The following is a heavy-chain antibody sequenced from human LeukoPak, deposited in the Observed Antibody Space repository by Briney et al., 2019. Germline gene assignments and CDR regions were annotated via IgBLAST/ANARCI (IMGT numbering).Heavy chain of an antibody. CDR1: GFTFSSYW. CDR3: ARSLPHYYDSSGYYFDY. V-gene: IGHV3-7*01. Sequence: QAGGSLRLSCAASGFTFSSYWMSWVRQAPGKGLEWVANIKQDGSEKYYVDSVKGRFTISRDNAENSLYLQMNSLRAEDTAVYYCARSLPHYYDSSGYYFDYWGQGTLVTVSS. J-gene: IGHJ4*02. CDR2: IKQDGSEK. D-gene: IGHD3-22*01.